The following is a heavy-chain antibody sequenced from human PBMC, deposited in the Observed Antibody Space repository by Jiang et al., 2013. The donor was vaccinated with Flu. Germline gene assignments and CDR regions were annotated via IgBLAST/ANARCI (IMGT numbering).Heavy chain of an antibody. V-gene: IGHV1-18*01. J-gene: IGHJ4*02. CDR3: VSERQTGEVVFFAF. D-gene: IGHD3-3*01. CDR2: ISAYYGST. CDR1: GYTFTTYG. Sequence: GAEVKKPGASVKVSCKTSGYTFTTYGLSWVQQAPGQGLEWMGWISAYYGSTNYAENLQGRVTMTRDTSTSTAYMELRSLRSDDTAVYYCVSERQTGEVVFFAFWGQGTLVTVSS.